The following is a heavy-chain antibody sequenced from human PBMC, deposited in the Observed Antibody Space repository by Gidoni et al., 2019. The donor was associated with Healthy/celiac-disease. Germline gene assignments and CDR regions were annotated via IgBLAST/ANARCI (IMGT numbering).Heavy chain of an antibody. CDR1: GFPVSSNY. V-gene: IGHV3-66*01. CDR2: IYSGGST. J-gene: IGHJ4*02. D-gene: IGHD6-19*01. CDR3: ARVRSSGWYFDFDY. Sequence: EVQLVESGGGLVQPGGSLRLSCAASGFPVSSNYMSWVRQAPGKGLEWVSVIYSGGSTYYADSVKGRFTISRDNSKNTLYLQMNSLRAEDTAVYYCARVRSSGWYFDFDYWGQGTLVTVSS.